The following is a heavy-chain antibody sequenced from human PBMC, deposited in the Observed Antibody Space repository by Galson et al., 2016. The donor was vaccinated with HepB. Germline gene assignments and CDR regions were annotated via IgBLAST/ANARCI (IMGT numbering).Heavy chain of an antibody. Sequence: SETLSLTCTVSGGSISTNNHYWVWVRQPPGKGLEWVGTIFYTGTTYYSPSPKRRVNVSVETSRHQFSLKLTSVTAADTAVYFCARLMAIGAFDYWGQGILVTVSS. J-gene: IGHJ4*02. CDR1: GGSISTNNHY. V-gene: IGHV4-39*01. CDR3: ARLMAIGAFDY. D-gene: IGHD5-24*01. CDR2: IFYTGTT.